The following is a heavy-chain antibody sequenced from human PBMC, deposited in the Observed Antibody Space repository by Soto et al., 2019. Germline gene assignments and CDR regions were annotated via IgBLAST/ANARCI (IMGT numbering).Heavy chain of an antibody. Sequence: ASVKVSCKASGYTFTSYYMHWVRQAPGQGLEWMGIINPSGGSSSYAQKFQGRVTITADESTSTAYMELSSLRSEDTAVYYCAREPPAAADTPYYYGMDVWGQGNTVTVSS. CDR1: GYTFTSYY. J-gene: IGHJ6*02. V-gene: IGHV1-46*01. CDR3: AREPPAAADTPYYYGMDV. CDR2: INPSGGSS. D-gene: IGHD6-13*01.